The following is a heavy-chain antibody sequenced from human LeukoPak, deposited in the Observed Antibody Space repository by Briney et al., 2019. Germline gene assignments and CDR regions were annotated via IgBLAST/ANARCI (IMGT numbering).Heavy chain of an antibody. J-gene: IGHJ4*02. CDR1: GYTFTGYY. V-gene: IGHV1-2*06. D-gene: IGHD6-19*01. CDR3: AREVAGSRNLDY. CDR2: INPISGGT. Sequence: ASVKISCKASGYTFTGYYMHWVRQAPGQGLEYMGRINPISGGTVYAQKFQGRVTMTRDTSISTAYMELSRLRSDDTAVYYCAREVAGSRNLDYWGQGTLVTVSS.